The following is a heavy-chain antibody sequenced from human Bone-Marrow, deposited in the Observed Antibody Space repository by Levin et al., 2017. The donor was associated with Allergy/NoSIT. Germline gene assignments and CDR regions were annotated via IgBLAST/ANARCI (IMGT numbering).Heavy chain of an antibody. CDR2: ISYDGSNK. J-gene: IGHJ4*02. V-gene: IGHV3-30*04. CDR3: ANDFWAS. D-gene: IGHD3-3*01. CDR1: GFTFSSYA. Sequence: GESLKISCAASGFTFSSYAMHWVRQAPGKGLEWVAVISYDGSNKYYADSVKGRFTISRDNSKNTLYLQMNSLRAEDTAVYYCANDFWASWGQGTLVTVSS.